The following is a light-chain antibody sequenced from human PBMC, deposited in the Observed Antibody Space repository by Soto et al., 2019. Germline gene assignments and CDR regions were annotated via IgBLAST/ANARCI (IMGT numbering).Light chain of an antibody. CDR1: QSVSSN. CDR3: QQYNNWPFT. V-gene: IGKV3-15*01. J-gene: IGKJ3*01. Sequence: EIVMTQSPATLSVSPGERATLSCRASQSVSSNLAWYQKTPCQAPRLLINGSSTRATGIPARFSGSGSGTEFTRTISSLQSEDFAVYDCQQYNNWPFTFGPGTKVDIK. CDR2: GSS.